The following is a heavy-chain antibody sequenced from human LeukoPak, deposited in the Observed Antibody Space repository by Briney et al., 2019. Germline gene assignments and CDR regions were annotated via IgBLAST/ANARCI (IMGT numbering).Heavy chain of an antibody. CDR1: GGSISSGDYY. CDR2: IKQDGSEK. V-gene: IGHV3-7*01. J-gene: IGHJ6*02. D-gene: IGHD4-17*01. CDR3: ARTTVTTWVYYYYYYGMDV. Sequence: ETLSLTCTVSGGSISSGDYYWSWIRQPPGKGLEWVANIKQDGSEKYYVDSVKGRFTISRDNAKNSLYLQMNSLRAEDTAVYYCARTTVTTWVYYYYYYGMDVWGQGTTVTVSS.